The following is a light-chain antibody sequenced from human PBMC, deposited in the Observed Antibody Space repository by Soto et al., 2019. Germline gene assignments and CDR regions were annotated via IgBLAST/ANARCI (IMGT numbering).Light chain of an antibody. J-gene: IGKJ1*01. CDR3: QQYNNWLWT. Sequence: EIKMTQFPATLSVSAGERVTLSCRASQSVSTNLAWYQQKPGQAPRLLIYGASTRATGMPARFSGSGSGTDFALTISSLQSEDSAIYYCQQYNNWLWTFGQGTKVEIK. V-gene: IGKV3-15*01. CDR1: QSVSTN. CDR2: GAS.